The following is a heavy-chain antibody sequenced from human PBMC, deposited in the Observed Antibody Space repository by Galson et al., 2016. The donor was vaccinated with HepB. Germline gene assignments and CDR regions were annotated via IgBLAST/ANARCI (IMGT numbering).Heavy chain of an antibody. CDR2: IKQDGSEK. V-gene: IGHV3-7*01. J-gene: IGHJ4*02. D-gene: IGHD6-25*01. CDR1: GFTFSGYW. Sequence: SLRLSCAASGFTFSGYWMTWVRQAPGKGLEWVAKIKQDGSEKNYVDSVKGRFTISRDNAKNLVYLQMNSLRAEDTAMYYCASAPAATESDYWGQGTLVTVSP. CDR3: ASAPAATESDY.